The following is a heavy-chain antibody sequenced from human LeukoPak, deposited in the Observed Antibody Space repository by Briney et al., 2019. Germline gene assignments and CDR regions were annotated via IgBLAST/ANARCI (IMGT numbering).Heavy chain of an antibody. CDR1: GGSISSYY. CDR2: IYYSGST. Sequence: PSETLSLTCTVSGGSISSYYWSWLRQPPGQGLEWIGYIYYSGSTNYNPSLKSRVTISVDTSKNQFSLKLSSVTAADTAVYYCARDLANWGNWYFDLWGRGTLVTVSS. D-gene: IGHD7-27*01. J-gene: IGHJ2*01. V-gene: IGHV4-59*01. CDR3: ARDLANWGNWYFDL.